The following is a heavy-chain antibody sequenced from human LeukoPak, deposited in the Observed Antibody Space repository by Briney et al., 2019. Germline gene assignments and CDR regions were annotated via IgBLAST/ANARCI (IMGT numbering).Heavy chain of an antibody. CDR1: GFTLSGYS. V-gene: IGHV3-48*01. CDR2: IGISGAI. J-gene: IGHJ4*02. Sequence: GESLRVACAASGFTLSGYSMNWVRQAPGKGLEWVSHIGISGAIHYGDSVKGRFTISRDNAKNSVYLQMNSLRAEDTAVYYCSTAKFDYWGQGSLVTVSS. CDR3: STAKFDY.